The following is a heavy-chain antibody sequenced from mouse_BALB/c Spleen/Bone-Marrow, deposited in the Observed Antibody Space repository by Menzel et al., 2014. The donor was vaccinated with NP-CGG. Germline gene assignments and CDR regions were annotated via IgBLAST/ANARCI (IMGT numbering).Heavy chain of an antibody. CDR1: GFTFSSYT. J-gene: IGHJ4*01. CDR2: ISSGGSYT. CDR3: TRDGKGNYDYAMDY. V-gene: IGHV5-6-4*01. Sequence: EVKLEESGGGLVKPGGSLKLSCAASGFTFSSYTMPWVRQTPEKRLEWVATISSGGSYTYYPDSVKGRFTISRDNAKNTLYLQMSSLKSEDTAMYYCTRDGKGNYDYAMDYWGQGTSVTVSS. D-gene: IGHD2-1*01.